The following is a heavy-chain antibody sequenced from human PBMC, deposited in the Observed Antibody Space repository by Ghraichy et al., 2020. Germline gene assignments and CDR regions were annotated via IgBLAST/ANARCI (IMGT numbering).Heavy chain of an antibody. D-gene: IGHD2-21*01. J-gene: IGHJ4*02. CDR2: IYYSGST. V-gene: IGHV4-59*01. Sequence: GSLRLSCTVSGGSISSYYWSWIRQPPGKGLEWIGYIYYSGSTNYNPSLKSRVTISVDTSKNQFSLKLSSVTAADTAVYYCARDSWVWDYWGQGTLVTVSS. CDR1: GGSISSYY. CDR3: ARDSWVWDY.